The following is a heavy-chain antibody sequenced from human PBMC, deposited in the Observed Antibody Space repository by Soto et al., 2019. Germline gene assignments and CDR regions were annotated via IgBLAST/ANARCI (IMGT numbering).Heavy chain of an antibody. Sequence: AGSQRLSCADSGFTVITYVMSWVSQSPGKGLEWVASISGSGITTFYAESVRGRFIISRDNSNNSMFLQMAGLGADDTALYFCATTQRDLSTGWHYFDYWCQGALVTVSS. CDR3: ATTQRDLSTGWHYFDY. D-gene: IGHD6-19*01. V-gene: IGHV3-23*01. CDR1: GFTVITYV. CDR2: ISGSGITT. J-gene: IGHJ4*02.